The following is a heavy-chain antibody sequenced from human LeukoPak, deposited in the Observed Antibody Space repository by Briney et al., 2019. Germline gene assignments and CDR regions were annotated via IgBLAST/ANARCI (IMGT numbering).Heavy chain of an antibody. CDR2: IYYSGST. CDR3: ASGQLELPFDP. Sequence: PSETLSLTCAVSGYSISSGYYWGWIRQPPGKGLEWIGYIYYSGSTYYNPSLKSRVTISVDTSKNQFSLKLSSVTAADTAVYYCASGQLELPFDPWGQGTLVTVSS. CDR1: GYSISSGYY. J-gene: IGHJ5*02. D-gene: IGHD1-7*01. V-gene: IGHV4-30-4*08.